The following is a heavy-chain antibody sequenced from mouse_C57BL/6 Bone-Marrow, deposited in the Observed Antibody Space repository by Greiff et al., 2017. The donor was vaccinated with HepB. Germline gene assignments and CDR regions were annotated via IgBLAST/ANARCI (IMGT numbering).Heavy chain of an antibody. CDR2: IYPGDGDT. V-gene: IGHV1-80*01. CDR3: ARRDGSSHWYFDV. J-gene: IGHJ1*03. D-gene: IGHD1-1*01. Sequence: QVQLQQPGAELVKPGASVKISCKASGYAFSSYWMNWVKQRPGKGLEWIGQIYPGDGDTNYNGKFKGKATLTADKSSSTAYMQLSSLTSEDSAVYFCARRDGSSHWYFDVWGTGTTVTVSS. CDR1: GYAFSSYW.